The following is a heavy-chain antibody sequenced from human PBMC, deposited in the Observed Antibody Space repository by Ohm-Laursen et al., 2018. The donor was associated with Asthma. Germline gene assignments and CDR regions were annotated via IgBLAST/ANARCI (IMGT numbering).Heavy chain of an antibody. CDR2: IIPIFGTA. Sequence: GASVKVSCKASGGTFSSYAISWVRQAPGQGLEWMGGIIPIFGTANYAQKFQGRVTITADESTSTAYMELSSLRSEDTAVYYCARGPSGNLPYYYYGMDVWGQGTTVTVSS. CDR3: ARGPSGNLPYYYYGMDV. D-gene: IGHD4-23*01. CDR1: GGTFSSYA. V-gene: IGHV1-69*13. J-gene: IGHJ6*02.